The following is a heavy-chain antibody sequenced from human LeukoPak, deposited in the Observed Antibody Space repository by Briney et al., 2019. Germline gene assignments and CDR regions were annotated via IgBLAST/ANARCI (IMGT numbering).Heavy chain of an antibody. CDR1: GGTFSSYA. Sequence: GASVKVSCKASGGTFSSYAISWVRQAPGQGLEWMGGIIPIFGTANYAQKFQGRVTMTADTSTDTVYMALSSLRSEDTAVYYCATEGKIVRGLYTDYWGQGTLVTVSS. V-gene: IGHV1-69*06. J-gene: IGHJ4*02. D-gene: IGHD3-10*02. CDR3: ATEGKIVRGLYTDY. CDR2: IIPIFGTA.